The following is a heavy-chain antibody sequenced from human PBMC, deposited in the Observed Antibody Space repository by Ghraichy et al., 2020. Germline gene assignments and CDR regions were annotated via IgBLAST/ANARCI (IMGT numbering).Heavy chain of an antibody. D-gene: IGHD4-17*01. Sequence: GESLNISCAASGFTFSDYYMSWIRQAPGKGLEWVSYISSSGSTIYYADSVKGRFTISRDNAKNSLYLQMNSLRAEDTAVYYCARDLIDPIYGDFPVLDYWGQGTLVTVSS. V-gene: IGHV3-11*01. J-gene: IGHJ4*02. CDR3: ARDLIDPIYGDFPVLDY. CDR1: GFTFSDYY. CDR2: ISSSGSTI.